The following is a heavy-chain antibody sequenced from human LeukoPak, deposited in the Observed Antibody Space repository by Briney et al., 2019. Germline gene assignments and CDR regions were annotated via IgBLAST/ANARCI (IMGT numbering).Heavy chain of an antibody. CDR3: ARAVLAGYSSGAHAFDI. CDR1: GGSISSYY. J-gene: IGHJ3*02. D-gene: IGHD6-19*01. CDR2: VYYSGST. Sequence: SETLSLTCTVSGGSISSYYWSWIRQPPGKGLEWIGYVYYSGSTNYNPSLKSRVTISVDMSKNQFSLKLSSVTAADTAVYYCARAVLAGYSSGAHAFDIWGQGTMVTVSS. V-gene: IGHV4-59*08.